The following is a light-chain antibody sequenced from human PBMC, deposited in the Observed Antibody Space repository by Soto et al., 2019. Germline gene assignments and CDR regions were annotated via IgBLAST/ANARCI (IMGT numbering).Light chain of an antibody. Sequence: QSALTQPASVSGSPGQSITISCTGTSSDVGGYNYVSWYQQHPGKAPKLMIYDVSNRPSGVSNRFSGSKSGNTASLTISGLQAEDGADYYCTSYTSSSTYVLGIGTKLTVL. V-gene: IGLV2-14*01. CDR3: TSYTSSSTYV. J-gene: IGLJ1*01. CDR2: DVS. CDR1: SSDVGGYNY.